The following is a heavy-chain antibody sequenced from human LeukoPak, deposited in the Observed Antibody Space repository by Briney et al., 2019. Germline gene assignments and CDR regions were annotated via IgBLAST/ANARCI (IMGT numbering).Heavy chain of an antibody. CDR1: GGTFSSYA. Sequence: ASVKVSCKASGGTFSSYAISWVRQAPGQGLEWMGGIIPIFGTANYAQKFQGRVTITADESTSTAYMELSSLRSEDTAVYYCARVFSHITAMVRWLLLRDAFDIWGQGTMVTVSS. CDR3: ARVFSHITAMVRWLLLRDAFDI. J-gene: IGHJ3*02. D-gene: IGHD3-22*01. V-gene: IGHV1-69*13. CDR2: IIPIFGTA.